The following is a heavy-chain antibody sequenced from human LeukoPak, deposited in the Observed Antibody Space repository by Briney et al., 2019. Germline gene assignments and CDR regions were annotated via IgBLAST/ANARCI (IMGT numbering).Heavy chain of an antibody. CDR1: GFTFSSYD. V-gene: IGHV3-64*01. CDR3: ARVVLSSGWLDY. Sequence: PGGSLRLSCAASGFTFSSYDMYWVRQAPGKGLEYVSGISSNGGSTYYANSVKGRLTISRDNSKNTLYLQMGSRRADDMAVYYCARVVLSSGWLDYWGQGTLVTVSS. CDR2: ISSNGGST. D-gene: IGHD6-19*01. J-gene: IGHJ4*02.